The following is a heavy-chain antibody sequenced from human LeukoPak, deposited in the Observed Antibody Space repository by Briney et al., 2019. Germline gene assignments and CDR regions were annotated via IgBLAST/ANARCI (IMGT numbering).Heavy chain of an antibody. CDR1: GGSFSGYY. CDR2: INHSGST. J-gene: IGHJ2*01. D-gene: IGHD3-22*01. Sequence: SETLSLTCAVYGGSFSGYYWSWIRQPPGKGLEWIGEINHSGSTNYNPSLKSRVTISVDTSKNQFSLKLSSVTAADTAVHYCARGPSVDYYDSSGYYYVWYFDLWGRGTLVTVSS. CDR3: ARGPSVDYYDSSGYYYVWYFDL. V-gene: IGHV4-34*01.